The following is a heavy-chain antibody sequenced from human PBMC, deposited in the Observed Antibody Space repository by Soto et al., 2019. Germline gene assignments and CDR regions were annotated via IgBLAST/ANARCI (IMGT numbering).Heavy chain of an antibody. CDR1: GGSISSSDHY. J-gene: IGHJ5*02. CDR2: IYYSGST. V-gene: IGHV4-39*01. D-gene: IGHD6-13*01. Sequence: SETLSLTCTVSGGSISSSDHYWAWIRQPPGKGLEWLATIYYSGSTYYSPSLKSRATISVDTSKNQISLNLTSVTAADTALYYCARHRINRGSWYWVDPWGQGTLVTVSS. CDR3: ARHRINRGSWYWVDP.